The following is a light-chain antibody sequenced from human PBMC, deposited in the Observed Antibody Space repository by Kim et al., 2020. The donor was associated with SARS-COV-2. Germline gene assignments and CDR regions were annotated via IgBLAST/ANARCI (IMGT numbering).Light chain of an antibody. CDR2: DAY. V-gene: IGKV1-33*01. CDR1: QDIRNF. J-gene: IGKJ2*01. Sequence: SASIGDRVTITCQASQDIRNFLNWFQHKPGKAPKLLIYDAYTLGAGVPSRFSGSGSGTDFTFTISSLQPEDIATYYCQHFDSLPYTFGQGTKLEI. CDR3: QHFDSLPYT.